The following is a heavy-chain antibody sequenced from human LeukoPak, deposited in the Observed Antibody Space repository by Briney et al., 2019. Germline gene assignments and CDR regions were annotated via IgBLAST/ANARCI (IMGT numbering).Heavy chain of an antibody. CDR2: ISAYNGNT. CDR3: ARKGPPGYYFDY. Sequence: ASVKVSCKASGYTFTNNGISWVRQAPGEGLEWMGWISAYNGNTNYAQKLQGTVTMTTDTSTSTAYMELRSLRSDDTAVYYCARKGPPGYYFDYWGQGTLVTVSS. V-gene: IGHV1-18*01. J-gene: IGHJ4*02. CDR1: GYTFTNNG.